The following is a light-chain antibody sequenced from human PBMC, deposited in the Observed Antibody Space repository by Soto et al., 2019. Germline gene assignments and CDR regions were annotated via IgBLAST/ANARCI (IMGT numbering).Light chain of an antibody. CDR2: GAS. CDR1: QSVSSDY. CDR3: QQYGSSPYT. J-gene: IGKJ2*01. V-gene: IGKV3-20*01. Sequence: EIVLTQSPGTLSLSPGERATLSCRASQSVSSDYLAWYQQKPGQAPRLLVYGASNRATATPDRFSGSGSGTDLTLTISRLEPEDFAVYFCQQYGSSPYTFGQGTKLEL.